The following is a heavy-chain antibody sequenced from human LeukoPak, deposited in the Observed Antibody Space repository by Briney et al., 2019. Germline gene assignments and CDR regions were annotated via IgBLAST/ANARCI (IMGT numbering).Heavy chain of an antibody. CDR3: ARAWELAHFDY. CDR1: GYSISSGYY. CDR2: IYHSGST. D-gene: IGHD1-26*01. Sequence: SETLSHTCAVFGYSISSGYYWGWIRQPPGKGLEWIGSIYHSGSTYYNPSLKSRVTISVDTSKNQFSLKLSSVTAADTAVYYCARAWELAHFDYWGQGTLVTVSS. J-gene: IGHJ4*02. V-gene: IGHV4-38-2*01.